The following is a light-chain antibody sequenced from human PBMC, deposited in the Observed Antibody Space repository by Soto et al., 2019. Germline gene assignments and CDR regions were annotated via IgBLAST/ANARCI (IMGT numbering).Light chain of an antibody. V-gene: IGKV3-15*01. J-gene: IGKJ1*01. CDR2: GAS. CDR1: QSVDIN. Sequence: EIVRTQSPGTLAGSLWDRVSVAGMASQSVDINLAWYQQRAGQAPRLLVYGASTRATDMPGRFSGRGSGTEFTLTISSLQSGDYAVYYCQQYRNWPRTFGQGTKVDI. CDR3: QQYRNWPRT.